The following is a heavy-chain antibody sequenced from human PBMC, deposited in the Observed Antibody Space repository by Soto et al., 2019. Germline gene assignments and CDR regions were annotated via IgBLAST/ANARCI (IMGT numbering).Heavy chain of an antibody. J-gene: IGHJ6*02. V-gene: IGHV1-3*01. CDR2: INAGNGNT. CDR1: GYTFTSYA. CDR3: ASSLPVDEGVVVLFFIFLVTHRDLLDF. Sequence: GASVKLSCKASGYTFTSYAMHWVRQAPGQRLEWMGWINAGNGNTKYSQKFQGRVTITRDTSASTAYMELSSLRSEDTAVYYCASSLPVDEGVVVLFFIFLVTHRDLLDFCGQGTTVTVSS. D-gene: IGHD2-2*01.